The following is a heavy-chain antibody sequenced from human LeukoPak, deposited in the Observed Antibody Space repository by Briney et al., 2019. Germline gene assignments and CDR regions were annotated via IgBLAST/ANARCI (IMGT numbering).Heavy chain of an antibody. D-gene: IGHD4-23*01. Sequence: SQTLSLTCSVSGGSISSGGYYWNWVRQHPGKGLEWIWYIFYTGTTYYNPSLKSRVTISADTSKNHFSLKLTSVTAADTAVYYCARGSSTVVGHFWGQGTLVTVPS. J-gene: IGHJ4*02. V-gene: IGHV4-31*03. CDR2: IFYTGTT. CDR1: GGSISSGGYY. CDR3: ARGSSTVVGHF.